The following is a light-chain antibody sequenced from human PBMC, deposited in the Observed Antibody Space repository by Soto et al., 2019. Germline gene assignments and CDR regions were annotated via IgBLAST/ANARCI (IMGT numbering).Light chain of an antibody. V-gene: IGLV1-44*01. Sequence: QAVVTQPPSASGTPGQRVTISCSGSGSSIGTNTVNWYRQLPGTAPKLLIYGDNQRPSGVPDRFSGSKSGTSASLAISGLQSKDEADYYCAAWDGSLNNVLFGGGTKLTVL. CDR2: GDN. CDR3: AAWDGSLNNVL. CDR1: GSSIGTNT. J-gene: IGLJ2*01.